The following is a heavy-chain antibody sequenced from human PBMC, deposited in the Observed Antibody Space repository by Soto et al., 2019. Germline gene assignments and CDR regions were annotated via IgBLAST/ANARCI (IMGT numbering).Heavy chain of an antibody. V-gene: IGHV4-59*01. J-gene: IGHJ6*03. D-gene: IGHD5-12*01. CDR3: AGGVATIPSYYMDV. CDR2: IYYSGST. Sequence: QVQLQESGPGLVKPSETLSLTCTVSGGSISSYYWSWIRQPPGKGLEWIGYIYYSGSTNYNPSLKSRVTISVDTSKNQFSLKLSSVTAADTAVYYCAGGVATIPSYYMDVWGKGTTVTVSS. CDR1: GGSISSYY.